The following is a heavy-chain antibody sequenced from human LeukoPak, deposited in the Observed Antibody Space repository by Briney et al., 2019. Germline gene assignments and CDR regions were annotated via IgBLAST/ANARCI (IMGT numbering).Heavy chain of an antibody. CDR1: GFTFDDYA. CDR2: ISWNSGSI. J-gene: IGHJ6*02. CDR3: AKGASMDV. D-gene: IGHD1-26*01. V-gene: IGHV3-9*01. Sequence: PGGSLRLSCAASGFTFDDYAMHWVRQAPGKGLEWVSGISWNSGSIGYADSVKGRFTISRDNAKNSLYLQVNSLRAEDTALYYCAKGASMDVWGQGTTVTVSS.